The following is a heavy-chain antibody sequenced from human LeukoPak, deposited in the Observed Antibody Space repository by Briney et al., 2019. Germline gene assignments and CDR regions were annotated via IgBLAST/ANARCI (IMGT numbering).Heavy chain of an antibody. V-gene: IGHV4-38-2*02. CDR3: ATSSRTYGSGSYSRFDY. CDR2: IYHSGST. Sequence: SETLSLTCTVSGYSISSGYYWGWIRQPPGKGLEWIGSIYHSGSTYYNPSLRSRVTISVDTSKNQFSLKLSSVTAADTAVYYCATSSRTYGSGSYSRFDYWGQGTLVTVSS. J-gene: IGHJ4*02. CDR1: GYSISSGYY. D-gene: IGHD3-10*01.